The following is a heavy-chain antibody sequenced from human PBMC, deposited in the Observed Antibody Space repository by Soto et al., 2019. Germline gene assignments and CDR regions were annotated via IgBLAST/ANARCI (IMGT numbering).Heavy chain of an antibody. V-gene: IGHV4-34*01. D-gene: IGHD6-13*01. CDR1: GGSFSDYS. J-gene: IGHJ4*02. CDR3: ATVRSRWNIDY. Sequence: SETLSLTCAVYGGSFSDYSWTWIRQPPGKGLEWIGEINHSGSTYYNPSLKSRVTISVDTSKNQFSLQLTSVTAADTAVYYCATVRSRWNIDYWGQGTLVTAPQ. CDR2: INHSGST.